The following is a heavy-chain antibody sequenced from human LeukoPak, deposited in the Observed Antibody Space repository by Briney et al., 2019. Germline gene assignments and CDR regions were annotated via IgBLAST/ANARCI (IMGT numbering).Heavy chain of an antibody. CDR1: GFSVSGNY. D-gene: IGHD3-22*01. V-gene: IGHV3-53*04. Sequence: GGSLRLSCAASGFSVSGNYMSWVRQAPGKGLEWVSAIYSGSATYYTDSVKGRFTISRHTSKTTLDLQMNSLRVEDTAVYYCARWKMEGIVVDVFDIWGQGTRVTVSS. J-gene: IGHJ3*02. CDR3: ARWKMEGIVVDVFDI. CDR2: IYSGSAT.